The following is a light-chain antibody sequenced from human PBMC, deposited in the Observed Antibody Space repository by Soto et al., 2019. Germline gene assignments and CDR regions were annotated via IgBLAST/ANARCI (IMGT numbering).Light chain of an antibody. J-gene: IGKJ1*01. CDR1: QSVRFN. V-gene: IGKV3-15*01. CDR2: SAF. Sequence: EIGVTQSPATLSVSPGERATLSCRASQSVRFNLGWYQQKPGQAPRLLIHSAFTRAIGIPARFSGSGSGTEFTLTISSLQSEDFAVYYCQQYNNWPRTFGQGTKVDIK. CDR3: QQYNNWPRT.